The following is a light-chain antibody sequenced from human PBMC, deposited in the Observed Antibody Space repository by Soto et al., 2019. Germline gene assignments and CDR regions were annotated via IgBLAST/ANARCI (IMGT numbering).Light chain of an antibody. Sequence: SYELTQPPSVSVAPGKTAGITCGGNNIGSKSVHWYQQKPGQAPVLVIYYDSDRPSGIPERFSGSNSGNTATLTISRVEAGDEADYYCQVWDSSSDRVVFGGGTKLTVL. CDR3: QVWDSSSDRVV. CDR1: NIGSKS. J-gene: IGLJ2*01. V-gene: IGLV3-21*04. CDR2: YDS.